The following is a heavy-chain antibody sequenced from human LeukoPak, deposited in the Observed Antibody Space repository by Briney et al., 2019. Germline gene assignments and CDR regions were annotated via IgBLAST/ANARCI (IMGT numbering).Heavy chain of an antibody. J-gene: IGHJ6*03. Sequence: GGSLRLSCAASGFTFSNYNMNWVRQAPGKGLEWVSYISSSGSTIYYADSVKGRFTISRDNAKNSLYLQMNSLRAEDTAVYYCARDRLWDYYYYMDVWGKGTTVTISS. CDR2: ISSSGSTI. CDR3: ARDRLWDYYYYMDV. D-gene: IGHD5-18*01. CDR1: GFTFSNYN. V-gene: IGHV3-48*04.